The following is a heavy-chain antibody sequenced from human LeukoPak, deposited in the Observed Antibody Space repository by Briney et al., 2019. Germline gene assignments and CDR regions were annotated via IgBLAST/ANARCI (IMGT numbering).Heavy chain of an antibody. CDR1: GFTFSSYA. J-gene: IGHJ6*02. CDR3: AKDPTMIVGEDYYYGMDV. Sequence: PGGSLRLSCAASGFTFSSYAMSWVRQAPGKGLEWVSAISGSGGTTYYADSVKGRFTISRDNSKNTLYLQMNSLRAEDTTVYYCAKDPTMIVGEDYYYGMDVWGQGTTVTVSS. D-gene: IGHD3-22*01. CDR2: ISGSGGTT. V-gene: IGHV3-23*01.